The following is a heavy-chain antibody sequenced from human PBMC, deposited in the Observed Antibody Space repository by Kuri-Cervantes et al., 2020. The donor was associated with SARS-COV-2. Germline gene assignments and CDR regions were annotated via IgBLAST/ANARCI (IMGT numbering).Heavy chain of an antibody. CDR2: IYYSGST. V-gene: IGHV4-59*11. CDR1: GGSISSHY. J-gene: IGHJ6*04. Sequence: SETLSLTCTVSGGSISSHYWSWIRQPPGKGLEWIGYIYYSGSTNYNPSLKSRVTISVDTSKNQFSLKLSSVTAADTAVYYCARDGVLLWFGELDVWGKGTTVTVSS. CDR3: ARDGVLLWFGELDV. D-gene: IGHD3-10*01.